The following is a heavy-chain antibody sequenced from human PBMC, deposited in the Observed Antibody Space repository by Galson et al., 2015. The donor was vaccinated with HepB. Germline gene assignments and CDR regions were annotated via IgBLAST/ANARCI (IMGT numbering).Heavy chain of an antibody. Sequence: SLRLSCAASGSTFSASVVHWVRQASGKGLEWVGRIRSKANNYATAYPASVKGRFTISRDDSKNAAYLEMNSLKTEDTAVYYCSCPLADTNYYGLDVWGQGTTVTVSS. V-gene: IGHV3-73*01. D-gene: IGHD6-19*01. CDR1: GSTFSASV. CDR3: SCPLADTNYYGLDV. CDR2: IRSKANNYAT. J-gene: IGHJ6*02.